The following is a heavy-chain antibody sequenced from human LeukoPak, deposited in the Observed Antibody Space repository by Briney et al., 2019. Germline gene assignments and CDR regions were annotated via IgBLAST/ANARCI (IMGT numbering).Heavy chain of an antibody. CDR2: ISGSGGST. V-gene: IGHV3-23*01. CDR3: APGGVGATFDY. D-gene: IGHD1-26*01. J-gene: IGHJ4*02. Sequence: GRSLRLSCAASGFTFSSYAMSWVRQAPGKGLEWVSAISGSGGSTYYADSVKGRFTISRDNSKNTLYLQMNSLRAEDTAVYYCAPGGVGATFDYWGQGTLVTVSS. CDR1: GFTFSSYA.